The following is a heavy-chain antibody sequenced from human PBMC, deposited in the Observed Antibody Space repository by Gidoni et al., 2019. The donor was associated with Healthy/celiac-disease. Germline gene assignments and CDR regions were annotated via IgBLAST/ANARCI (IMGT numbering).Heavy chain of an antibody. CDR1: GFPFSRYA. CDR3: AKAPYGDYVAVWFDP. CDR2: ISGSGGST. J-gene: IGHJ5*02. Sequence: EVQLLESGGGLVQPGGSLRLSCAAYGFPFSRYAMRWVRQAPGKGVEWVSAISGSGGSTYYADSVKGRFTISRDNSKNTLYLQMNSLRAEDTAVYYCAKAPYGDYVAVWFDPWGQGTLVTVAS. D-gene: IGHD4-17*01. V-gene: IGHV3-23*01.